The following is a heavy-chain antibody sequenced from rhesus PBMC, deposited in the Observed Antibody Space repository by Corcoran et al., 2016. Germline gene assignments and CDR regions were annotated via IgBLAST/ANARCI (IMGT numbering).Heavy chain of an antibody. Sequence: QVKLQQWGEGLVKSSETLSLTCAVYGGSISGYYYWSWIRQAPGKGLEWIGNIDGNRPSTNYNPSLKNRVTISKDTSKNQFSLKLSSVTAADTAVYYCARDLGRFDVWGPGVLVTVSS. D-gene: IGHD3-3*01. CDR1: GGSISGYYY. CDR2: IDGNRPST. J-gene: IGHJ5-1*01. CDR3: ARDLGRFDV. V-gene: IGHV4-73*01.